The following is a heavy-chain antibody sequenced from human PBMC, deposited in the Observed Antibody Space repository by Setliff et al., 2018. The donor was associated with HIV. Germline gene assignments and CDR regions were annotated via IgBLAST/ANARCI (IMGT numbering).Heavy chain of an antibody. D-gene: IGHD6-13*01. V-gene: IGHV4-38-2*01. Sequence: SGTLSLTCAVSGYSISSGYYWGWIRQPPGKGLEWIGTIYHSGNTYYNPSLKSRVTMSVDTPKNQFSLKLSSVTAADTGVYYCARLGGSSGWYRIDSWGQGTLVTVSS. J-gene: IGHJ5*02. CDR1: GYSISSGYY. CDR2: IYHSGNT. CDR3: ARLGGSSGWYRIDS.